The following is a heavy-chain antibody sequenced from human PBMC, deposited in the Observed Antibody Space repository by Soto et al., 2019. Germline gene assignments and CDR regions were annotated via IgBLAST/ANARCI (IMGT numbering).Heavy chain of an antibody. CDR1: GFTFSSYA. V-gene: IGHV3-23*01. CDR3: AKDKGYPRYYYYDMEG. J-gene: IGHJ6*03. CDR2: ISGSGGST. Sequence: GGSLRLSCAASGFTFSSYAMSWVRQAPGKGLEWVSAISGSGGSTYYADSVKGRFTISRDNSKNTLYLQMNSLRAEDTAVYYCAKDKGYPRYYYYDMEGWGKGTTVPVA. D-gene: IGHD2-15*01.